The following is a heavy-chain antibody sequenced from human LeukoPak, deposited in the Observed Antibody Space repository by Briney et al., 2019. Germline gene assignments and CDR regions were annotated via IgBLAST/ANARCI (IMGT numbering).Heavy chain of an antibody. D-gene: IGHD3-10*01. CDR2: IYSGGST. Sequence: PGGSLRLSCAASGFTVSSNYMSWVRQAPGKGLGWVSVIYSGGSTYYADSVKGRFTISRDNSKNTLYLQMNSLRAEDTAVYYCARGPYYYGSGTGSGFDPWGQGTLVTVSS. V-gene: IGHV3-53*01. CDR3: ARGPYYYGSGTGSGFDP. J-gene: IGHJ5*02. CDR1: GFTVSSNY.